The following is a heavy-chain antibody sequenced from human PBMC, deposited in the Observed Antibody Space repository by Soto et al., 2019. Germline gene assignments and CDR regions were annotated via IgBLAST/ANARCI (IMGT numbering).Heavy chain of an antibody. CDR2: ISSSSSTI. CDR3: ARDVSPGYSSGWLDAFDI. CDR1: GFTFSSYS. D-gene: IGHD6-19*01. Sequence: EVQLVESGGGLVQPGGSLRLSCAASGFTFSSYSMNWVRQAPGKGLEWVSYISSSSSTIYYADSVKGRFTISRDNAKNSLYLQMNSLRAEDTAVYYCARDVSPGYSSGWLDAFDIWGQGTMVTVSS. J-gene: IGHJ3*02. V-gene: IGHV3-48*01.